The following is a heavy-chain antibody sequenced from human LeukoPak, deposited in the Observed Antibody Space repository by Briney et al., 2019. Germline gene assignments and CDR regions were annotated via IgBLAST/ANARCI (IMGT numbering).Heavy chain of an antibody. D-gene: IGHD3-3*01. Sequence: ASVKVSCKASGYTFTTFDINWVRQGTGQGLELMGWMNPNSGHAGYAQKFQGRVTITRNTSINTAYMELSSLRSDDTAVYYCARANSIWDYWGQGTLVTVSS. CDR3: ARANSIWDY. V-gene: IGHV1-8*03. CDR1: GYTFTTFD. CDR2: MNPNSGHA. J-gene: IGHJ4*02.